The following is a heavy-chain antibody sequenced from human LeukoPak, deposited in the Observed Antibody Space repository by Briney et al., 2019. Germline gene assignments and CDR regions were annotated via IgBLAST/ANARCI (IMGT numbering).Heavy chain of an antibody. CDR2: FHLSGRT. J-gene: IGHJ4*02. Sequence: SETLSLTCGVSGGSISSTNWWTLVRQPPGEGLEWIVEFHLSGRTNYNPSLESRVTMSVDMSENHISLKLTSVTAADTAVYYCAREGGPYRPLDYSGQGALVTVSS. V-gene: IGHV4-4*02. CDR1: GGSISSTNW. CDR3: AREGGPYRPLDY.